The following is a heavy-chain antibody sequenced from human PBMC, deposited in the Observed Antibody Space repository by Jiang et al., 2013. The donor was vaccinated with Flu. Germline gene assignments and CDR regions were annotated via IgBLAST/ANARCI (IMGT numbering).Heavy chain of an antibody. Sequence: ETLSLTCAVYGGSFSGYYWSWIRQPPGKGLEWIGEINHSGSTNYNPSLKSRVTISVDTSKNQFSLKLSSVTAADTAVYYCARGGLTDVMIVVVTAPSGYYYGMDVWGQGTTVTVSS. D-gene: IGHD3-22*01. J-gene: IGHJ6*02. CDR3: ARGGLTDVMIVVVTAPSGYYYGMDV. V-gene: IGHV4-34*01. CDR1: GGSFSGYY. CDR2: INHSGST.